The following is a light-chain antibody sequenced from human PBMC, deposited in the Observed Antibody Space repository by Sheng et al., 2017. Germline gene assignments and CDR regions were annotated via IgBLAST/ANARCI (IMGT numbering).Light chain of an antibody. V-gene: IGLV2-14*02. Sequence: QSALTQPASVSGSPGQSITISCTGTSSDVGSYNLVSWYQQHPGKAPKVMIYEGSKRPSGVSNRFSGSKSGNTASLTISGLQAEDEADYYCQSYDSSLSQVFGGGTKLTVL. CDR3: QSYDSSLSQV. J-gene: IGLJ2*01. CDR2: EGS. CDR1: SSDVGSYNL.